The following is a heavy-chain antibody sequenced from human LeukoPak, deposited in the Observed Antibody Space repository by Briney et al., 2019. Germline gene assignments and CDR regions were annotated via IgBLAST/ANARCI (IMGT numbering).Heavy chain of an antibody. V-gene: IGHV3-23*01. CDR3: AEYCISTSCYLYFGMDV. J-gene: IGHJ6*02. D-gene: IGHD2-2*01. CDR2: ITGSGGST. CDR1: GFTFSSYV. Sequence: GGSLRLSCAASGFTFSSYVMSWVRQAPGKGLEWVSVITGSGGSTYYADSVKGRFTISRDNSKNTLYLQMNSLRAEDTAVYYCAEYCISTSCYLYFGMDVWGQGTTVTVSS.